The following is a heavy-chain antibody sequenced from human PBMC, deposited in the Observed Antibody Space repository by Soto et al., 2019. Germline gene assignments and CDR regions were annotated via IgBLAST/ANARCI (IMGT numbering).Heavy chain of an antibody. Sequence: QVQLVQSGAEEKKPGASVKVSCKASGYTFTGYAMHWVRQAPGQRLEWMGWINAGNGNTKYSQKFQGRVTITRDTPASTVYMELSSLGSEDTAVYYCARAVAVPADFDYWGQGTLVTVSS. J-gene: IGHJ4*02. CDR3: ARAVAVPADFDY. D-gene: IGHD6-19*01. CDR1: GYTFTGYA. V-gene: IGHV1-3*05. CDR2: INAGNGNT.